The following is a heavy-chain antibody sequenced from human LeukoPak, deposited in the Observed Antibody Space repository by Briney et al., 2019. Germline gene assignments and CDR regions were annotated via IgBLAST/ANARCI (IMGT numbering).Heavy chain of an antibody. Sequence: PGGSLRLSCAASGFTFSTYWMHWVRQVPGKGLVWVSRISSDGTNANYADSVKGRFTISRDNAKNTLYLQMNSLRAEDTAVYYCVLLSLSPGWGQGTLVIVSS. J-gene: IGHJ4*02. D-gene: IGHD3-10*01. CDR1: GFTFSTYW. CDR3: VLLSLSPG. CDR2: ISSDGTNA. V-gene: IGHV3-74*01.